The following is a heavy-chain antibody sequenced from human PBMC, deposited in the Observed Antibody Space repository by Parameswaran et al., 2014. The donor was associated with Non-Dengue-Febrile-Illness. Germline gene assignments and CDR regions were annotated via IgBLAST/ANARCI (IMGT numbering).Heavy chain of an antibody. J-gene: IGHJ6*02. CDR3: AREGRGFGEPDYYYYGMDV. Sequence: VRQAPGKGLEWVSVIYSGGSTYYADSVKGRFTISRDNSKNTLYLQMNSLRVDDTAVYYCAREGRGFGEPDYYYYGMDVWGQGTTVTVSS. CDR2: IYSGGST. V-gene: IGHV3-53*01. D-gene: IGHD3-10*01.